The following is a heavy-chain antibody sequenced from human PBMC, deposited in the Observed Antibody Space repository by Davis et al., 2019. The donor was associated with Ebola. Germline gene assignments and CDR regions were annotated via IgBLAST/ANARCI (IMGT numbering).Heavy chain of an antibody. J-gene: IGHJ6*02. CDR2: IHGDGSST. CDR1: GFTFSRSW. V-gene: IGHV3-74*01. D-gene: IGHD5-24*01. CDR3: ARDRRDGYNYNYYYYGMDV. Sequence: HTGGSLRLSCAASGFTFSRSWMHWVRQAPGKGLLWVSRIHGDGSSTSYADSVKGRFTISRDNANNTLYLQMNSLRSEDTAVYYCARDRRDGYNYNYYYYGMDVWGQGTTVTVSS.